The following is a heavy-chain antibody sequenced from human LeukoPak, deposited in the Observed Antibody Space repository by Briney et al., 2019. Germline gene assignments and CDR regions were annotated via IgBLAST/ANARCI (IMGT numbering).Heavy chain of an antibody. CDR3: AVSYDDSSAYPRFDF. J-gene: IGHJ4*02. Sequence: GGSLRLSCAASGFTFSSYSMNWVRQAPGRGLEWVSSISSSSSYIYYADSVKGRFTISRDNAKNSLFLQMNSLRAEDTAVYYCAVSYDDSSAYPRFDFWGQGTLVTVSS. D-gene: IGHD3-22*01. CDR2: ISSSSSYI. CDR1: GFTFSSYS. V-gene: IGHV3-21*01.